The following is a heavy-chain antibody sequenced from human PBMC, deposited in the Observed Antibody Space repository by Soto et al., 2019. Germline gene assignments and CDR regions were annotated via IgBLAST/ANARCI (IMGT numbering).Heavy chain of an antibody. CDR2: ISYTGTT. D-gene: IGHD2-21*01. J-gene: IGHJ3*01. V-gene: IGHV4-39*01. CDR1: GDSITNTYC. CDR3: ARHATYCGGYFHDAFDV. Sequence: QLQLQESGQRLAKPSETLSLTCLVSGDSITNTYCCGWVRRPPGKGVEWVGSISYTGTTDYSPSLKSRVTISIDTSKNQFSLKLNSVTAAYTALYYCARHATYCGGYFHDAFDVWGQGTMVTVSS.